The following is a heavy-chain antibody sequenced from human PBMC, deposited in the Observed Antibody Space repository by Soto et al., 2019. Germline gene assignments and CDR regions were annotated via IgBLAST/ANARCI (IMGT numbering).Heavy chain of an antibody. Sequence: QLQLQESGSGLVKPSQTLSLTCAVSGGSISSGGYSWSWIRQPPGKGLEWIGYIYHSGSTYYNPSLKSRATRSVERSQNQFSLKLSSVTAADTAVYYCARGGGYTFDYWGQGTLVTVSS. V-gene: IGHV4-30-2*01. CDR3: ARGGGYTFDY. D-gene: IGHD3-16*01. CDR2: IYHSGST. J-gene: IGHJ4*02. CDR1: GGSISSGGYS.